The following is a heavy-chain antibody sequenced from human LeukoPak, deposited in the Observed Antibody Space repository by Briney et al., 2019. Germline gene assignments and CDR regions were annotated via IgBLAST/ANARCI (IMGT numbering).Heavy chain of an antibody. CDR3: AKDDGGYSYGNPLGY. V-gene: IGHV3-23*01. D-gene: IGHD5-18*01. CDR1: GFTFSSYA. Sequence: GGSLRLSCAASGFTFSSYAMSWVRQAPGKGLEWVSAISGSGGSTYYADSVKGRFTISRDNSKNTLYLQMNSLRAEDTAVYYCAKDDGGYSYGNPLGYWGQGTLVNVSS. CDR2: ISGSGGST. J-gene: IGHJ4*02.